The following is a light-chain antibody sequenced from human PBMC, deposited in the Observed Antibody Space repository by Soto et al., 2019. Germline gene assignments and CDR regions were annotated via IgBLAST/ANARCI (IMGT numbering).Light chain of an antibody. CDR2: AVS. J-gene: IGLJ1*01. V-gene: IGLV2-11*01. CDR1: SSPVGGYHY. CDR3: CSYAGRYTYV. Sequence: QSALTQPRSVSVSPGQSVTISCTGTSSPVGGYHYVSWYQQFPGKAPKLMIYAVSQRPSGVPDRFSGSESGNTASLTISGLQADDEADYYCCSYAGRYTYVFGSGTKVTVL.